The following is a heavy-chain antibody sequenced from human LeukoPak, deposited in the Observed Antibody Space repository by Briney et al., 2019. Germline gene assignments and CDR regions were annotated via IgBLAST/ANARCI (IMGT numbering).Heavy chain of an antibody. J-gene: IGHJ1*01. V-gene: IGHV3-73*01. Sequence: GGSLRLSCAASGFTFSGSAMHWVRQASGKWLEWVGSIRSKANSYATAYAASVKGRFTISRDDSKNTAYLQMNSLKTEDTAVYYCIPEGATIQTFQHWGQGTLVTVSS. CDR2: IRSKANSYAT. CDR3: IPEGATIQTFQH. CDR1: GFTFSGSA. D-gene: IGHD1-26*01.